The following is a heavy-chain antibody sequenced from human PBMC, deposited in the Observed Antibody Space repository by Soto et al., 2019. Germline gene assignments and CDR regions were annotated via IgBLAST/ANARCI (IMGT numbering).Heavy chain of an antibody. CDR2: IYYSGNT. CDR3: ARQLGLWQPLDY. Sequence: KPSETLSLTCSVSGGSMRDYYWSWIRQSPGKGPEWIGYIYYSGNTNYNPSLKSRVTISVDMPKSLFSLKLNSVTTADTAVYYCARQLGLWQPLDYWGRGTLVTVSS. J-gene: IGHJ4*02. CDR1: GGSMRDYY. V-gene: IGHV4-59*01. D-gene: IGHD1-1*01.